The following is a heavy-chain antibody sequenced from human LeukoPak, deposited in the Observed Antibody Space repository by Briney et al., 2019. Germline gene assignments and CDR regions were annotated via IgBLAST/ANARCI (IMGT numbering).Heavy chain of an antibody. CDR3: AGQGPYCGGDCSNYFDF. CDR1: GYSISSGFY. CDR2: IYHSGST. J-gene: IGHJ4*02. V-gene: IGHV4-38-2*01. D-gene: IGHD2-21*01. Sequence: PSETLSLTCAVSGYSISSGFYWDWIRQPPGKGLEWIGTIYHSGSTYYNPSLKSRVTISVDTSTNQFSLKLSSVTAADTAVFYCAGQGPYCGGDCSNYFDFWGQGILVTVSS.